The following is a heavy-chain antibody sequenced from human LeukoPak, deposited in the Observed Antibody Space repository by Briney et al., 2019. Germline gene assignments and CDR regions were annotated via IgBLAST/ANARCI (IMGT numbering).Heavy chain of an antibody. J-gene: IGHJ4*02. V-gene: IGHV3-30*18. CDR1: GFTFSSYG. CDR3: AKGRSQYYFDY. CDR2: ISYDGSNK. Sequence: PGGSLRLSCAASGFTFSSYGMHWVRQAPGKGLEWVAVISYDGSNKYYADSVKGRFTISRDNAKNLLYLQMNSLRAEDTAVYYCAKGRSQYYFDYWGQGTLITVSS.